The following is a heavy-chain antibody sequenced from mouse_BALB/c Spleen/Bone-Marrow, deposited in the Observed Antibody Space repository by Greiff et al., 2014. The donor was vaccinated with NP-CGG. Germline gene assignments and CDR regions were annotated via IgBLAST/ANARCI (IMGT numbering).Heavy chain of an antibody. J-gene: IGHJ2*01. CDR3: TNYGYD. V-gene: IGHV1S16*01. Sequence: QVQLQQSGAELVRPGASVKLSCKASGYTFTSYWMHWAKLRPGQGFEWIGEINPSNGDTNYNEKFKRKATLTVDKSSSTAYMQLSSLTSEDSAVYYCTNYGYDWGQGTALTVSS. CDR2: INPSNGDT. D-gene: IGHD1-2*01. CDR1: GYTFTSYW.